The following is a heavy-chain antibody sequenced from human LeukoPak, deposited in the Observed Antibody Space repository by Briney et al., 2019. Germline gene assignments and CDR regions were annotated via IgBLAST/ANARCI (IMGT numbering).Heavy chain of an antibody. D-gene: IGHD2-15*01. V-gene: IGHV3-53*01. CDR2: IYSGGST. Sequence: GGSLRLSCAASGFTVSSNYMSWVRQAPGKGLEWVSVIYSGGSTYYADSVKGRFTISRDNSKNTLYLQMNSLRAEDTAVYYCARDCSGGSCAYYYGMDVWGQGTTVTVSS. CDR1: GFTVSSNY. J-gene: IGHJ6*02. CDR3: ARDCSGGSCAYYYGMDV.